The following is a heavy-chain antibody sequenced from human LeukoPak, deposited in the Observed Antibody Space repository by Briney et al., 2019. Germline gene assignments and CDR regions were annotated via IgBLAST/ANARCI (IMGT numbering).Heavy chain of an antibody. CDR2: IYSGGST. CDR3: ARDSSGWYFDY. J-gene: IGHJ4*02. V-gene: IGHV3-66*01. Sequence: GRSLRLSCAASGFTVSSNYMSWVRQAPGKGLEWVSVIYSGGSTYYADSVKGRFTISRDNSKNTLYLQMNSLRAEDTAVYYCARDSSGWYFDYWGQGTLVTVSS. D-gene: IGHD6-19*01. CDR1: GFTVSSNY.